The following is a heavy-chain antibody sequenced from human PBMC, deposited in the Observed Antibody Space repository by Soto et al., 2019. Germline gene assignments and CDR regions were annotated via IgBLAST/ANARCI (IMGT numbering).Heavy chain of an antibody. V-gene: IGHV3-23*01. CDR2: ISGSGGST. J-gene: IGHJ4*02. Sequence: GGSLRLSCAASGFTFSSYAMSWVRQAPGKGLEWVSAISGSGGSTYYADSVKGRFTISRDNSKNTLYLQMYSLRAEDTAVYYCAKAYRPGGYSYGSIFDYWGQGTLVTVSS. CDR1: GFTFSSYA. CDR3: AKAYRPGGYSYGSIFDY. D-gene: IGHD5-18*01.